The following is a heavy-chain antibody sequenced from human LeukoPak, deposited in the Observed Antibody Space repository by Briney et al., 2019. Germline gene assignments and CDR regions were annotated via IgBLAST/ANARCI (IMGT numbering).Heavy chain of an antibody. CDR3: ARDAKYYYGSRTYFFFEY. V-gene: IGHV4-59*12. CDR2: IYYSGSN. D-gene: IGHD3-10*01. CDR1: GVSNSSYY. J-gene: IGHJ4*02. Sequence: SETLSLTCTVSGVSNSSYYWSWIRQPPGKGLEWIGYIYYSGSNNYNPSLKSRVTISVDTSKNHFSLKLRSVTAADTAIYYCARDAKYYYGSRTYFFFEYWGQGTLLTVSS.